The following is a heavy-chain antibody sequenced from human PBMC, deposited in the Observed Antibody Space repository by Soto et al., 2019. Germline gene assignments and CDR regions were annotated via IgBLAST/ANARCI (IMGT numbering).Heavy chain of an antibody. CDR3: SRRRGDYFDY. D-gene: IGHD2-15*01. Sequence: QLQLQESGPGLVKPSETLTLTCTVSGGSISSVTYSWGWIRQSPGKGLEWIGTLHYSGRTYYNPSLKSRVTISVDTSNNQCSLKLSSVTAADTAVYYCSRRRGDYFDYWGQGTLVTVAS. CDR1: GGSISSVTYS. J-gene: IGHJ4*02. CDR2: LHYSGRT. V-gene: IGHV4-39*01.